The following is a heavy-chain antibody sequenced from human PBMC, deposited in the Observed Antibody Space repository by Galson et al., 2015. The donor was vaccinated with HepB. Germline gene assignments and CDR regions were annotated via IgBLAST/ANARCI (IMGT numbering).Heavy chain of an antibody. CDR1: GFTFSSYA. CDR2: ISGSGGST. D-gene: IGHD3-3*01. V-gene: IGHV3-23*01. J-gene: IGHJ4*02. Sequence: LRLSCAASGFTFSSYAMSWVRQAPGKGLEWVSAISGSGGSTYYADPVKGRFTISRDNSKNTLYLQMNSLRAEDTAVYYCAKVRGLNDFWSGYYSVEGFDYWGQGTLVTVSS. CDR3: AKVRGLNDFWSGYYSVEGFDY.